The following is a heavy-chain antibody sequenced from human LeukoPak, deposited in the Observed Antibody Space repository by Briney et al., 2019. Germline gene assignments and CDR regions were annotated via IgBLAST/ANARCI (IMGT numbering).Heavy chain of an antibody. D-gene: IGHD1-14*01. CDR3: AKAEWFDP. V-gene: IGHV3-30*18. CDR1: GFTFSSYG. Sequence: GGSLRLSCAASGFTFSSYGMHWVRQAPGKGLEWVAVISYDGSNKYYADSVKGRFTISRDNSKNTLYLQMNSLRAEDTAVYYCAKAEWFDPWGQGTLVTVSS. CDR2: ISYDGSNK. J-gene: IGHJ5*02.